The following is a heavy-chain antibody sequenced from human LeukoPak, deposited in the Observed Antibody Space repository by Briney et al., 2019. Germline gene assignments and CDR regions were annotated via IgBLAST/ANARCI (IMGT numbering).Heavy chain of an antibody. Sequence: ASVKVSCKASGYTFTGYYMHWVRQAPGQGLEWMGWINPNSGGTNYAQKFQGRVTMTRDTSTSTVYMELSSLRSEDTAVYYCARESHSSNRPRSDYWGQGTLVTVSS. V-gene: IGHV1-2*02. D-gene: IGHD5-18*01. CDR2: INPNSGGT. CDR1: GYTFTGYY. CDR3: ARESHSSNRPRSDY. J-gene: IGHJ4*02.